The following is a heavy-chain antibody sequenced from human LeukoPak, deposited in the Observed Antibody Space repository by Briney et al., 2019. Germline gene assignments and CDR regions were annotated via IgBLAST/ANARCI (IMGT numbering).Heavy chain of an antibody. CDR1: GGTFSSYA. CDR3: SRVLTGYYYGMDV. CDR2: IIPILGIA. Sequence: SVKVSCKASGGTFSSYAISWVRQAPGQGLEWMGRIIPILGIANYAQKFQGRVTITADKSTSTAYMELSSLRSEDTAVYYCSRVLTGYYYGMDVWGQGTTVTVSS. J-gene: IGHJ6*02. D-gene: IGHD3-16*01. V-gene: IGHV1-69*04.